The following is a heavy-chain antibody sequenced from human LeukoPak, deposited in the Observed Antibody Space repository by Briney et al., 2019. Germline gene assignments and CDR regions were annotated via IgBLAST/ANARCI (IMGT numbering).Heavy chain of an antibody. CDR3: AKDVAAAGVYYFDY. V-gene: IGHV3-23*01. Sequence: GGSPRLSCAASGFTFSSYAMSWVRQAPGKGLEWVSAISGSGGSAYYADSVKGRFTISRDNSKNTLYLQMNSLRAEDTAVYYCAKDVAAAGVYYFDYWGQGTLVTVSS. J-gene: IGHJ4*02. CDR1: GFTFSSYA. D-gene: IGHD6-13*01. CDR2: ISGSGGSA.